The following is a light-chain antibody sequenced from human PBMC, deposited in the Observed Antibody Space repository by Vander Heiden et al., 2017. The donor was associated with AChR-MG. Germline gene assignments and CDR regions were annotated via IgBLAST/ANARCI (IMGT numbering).Light chain of an antibody. CDR2: QGS. V-gene: IGLV3-1*01. CDR1: KLGDKY. CDR3: QAWDSSTVV. J-gene: IGLJ2*01. Sequence: SYALTQPPSVSVPPGQTASIPCSGDKLGDKYACWYQQKPGQSPVLVIYQGSKRPSGIPERFSGSNSGNTATLTISGTQAMDEADYYCQAWDSSTVVFGGGTKLTVL.